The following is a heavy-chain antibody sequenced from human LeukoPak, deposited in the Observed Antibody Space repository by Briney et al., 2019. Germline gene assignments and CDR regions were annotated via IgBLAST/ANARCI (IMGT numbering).Heavy chain of an antibody. CDR1: GYSFTNYW. CDR3: ARRYYGSGSYSDGFDY. V-gene: IGHV5-51*01. CDR2: IYPGDSDT. J-gene: IGHJ4*02. Sequence: GESLKISFKGSGYSFTNYWIGWVRQMPGKGLEWMGIIYPGDSDTRYSPSFRGQVSISVDKSISTAYLQWSSLKASDTAIYYCARRYYGSGSYSDGFDYWGQGTLVTVSS. D-gene: IGHD3-10*01.